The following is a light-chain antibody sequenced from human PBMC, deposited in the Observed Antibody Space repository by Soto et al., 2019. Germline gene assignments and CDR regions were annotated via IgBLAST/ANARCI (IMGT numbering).Light chain of an antibody. CDR1: QTISSY. CDR3: LQHNSYPPT. Sequence: DIQMTQSPSTLSSSVGDRVTITCRASQTISSYLSWYQQKPGKAPRRLIYDASELASGGPARFSGSGSETDFSLTISSLQPEDCVAYYCLQHNSYPPTFGQGTKVDI. CDR2: DAS. J-gene: IGKJ1*01. V-gene: IGKV1-5*01.